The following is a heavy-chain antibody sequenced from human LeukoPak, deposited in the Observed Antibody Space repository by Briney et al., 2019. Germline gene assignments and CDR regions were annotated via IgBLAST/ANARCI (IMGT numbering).Heavy chain of an antibody. CDR1: GFTFSSYA. CDR3: ARDRIAARRFWFDP. CDR2: ISYDGSNK. Sequence: TGGSLRLSCAASGFTFSSYAMHWVRQAPGKGLEWVAVISYDGSNKYYADSVKGRFTISRDNSKNTLYLQMNSLRAEDTAVYYCARDRIAARRFWFDPWGQGTLVTVSS. V-gene: IGHV3-30-3*01. D-gene: IGHD6-6*01. J-gene: IGHJ5*02.